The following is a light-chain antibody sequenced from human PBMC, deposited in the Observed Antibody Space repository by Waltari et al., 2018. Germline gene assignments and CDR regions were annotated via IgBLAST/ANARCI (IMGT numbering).Light chain of an antibody. V-gene: IGLV3-25*03. CDR3: QSADTTWV. Sequence: SYELTQPPSASVSPGQTARITCSGDILPKNYAYWYQQKPGQAPVVVIYKDRERPSGIPERFSGSSSGTTVTLTISRVQAEDEADYYCQSADTTWVFGGGTKLTVL. CDR1: ILPKNY. J-gene: IGLJ3*02. CDR2: KDR.